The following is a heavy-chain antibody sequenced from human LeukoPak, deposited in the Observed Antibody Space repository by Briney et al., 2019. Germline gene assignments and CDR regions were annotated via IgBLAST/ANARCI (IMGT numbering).Heavy chain of an antibody. CDR3: ARDKSGYGNFDY. D-gene: IGHD5-12*01. CDR2: IAYSGST. CDR1: GDSISGSYY. J-gene: IGHJ4*02. V-gene: IGHV4-39*07. Sequence: SETLSLTCTVSGDSISGSYYWGWILQPAGKGPEWLVTIAYSGSTYYNPSLKSRVSISVDTSKNQFSLKLSSVTAADTAVYYCARDKSGYGNFDYWGQGALVTVSS.